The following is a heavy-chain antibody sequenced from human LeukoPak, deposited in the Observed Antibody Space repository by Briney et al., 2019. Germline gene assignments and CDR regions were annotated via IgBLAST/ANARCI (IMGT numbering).Heavy chain of an antibody. CDR3: ARVPYDSSGSIDY. Sequence: ASVKVSCKASGYTFTGYYMHWVRQAPGQGPEWMGWINPNSGGTNYAQKFQGRVTMTRDTSISTAYMELSRLRSDDTAVYYCARVPYDSSGSIDYWGQGTLVTVSS. D-gene: IGHD3-22*01. V-gene: IGHV1-2*02. CDR2: INPNSGGT. J-gene: IGHJ4*02. CDR1: GYTFTGYY.